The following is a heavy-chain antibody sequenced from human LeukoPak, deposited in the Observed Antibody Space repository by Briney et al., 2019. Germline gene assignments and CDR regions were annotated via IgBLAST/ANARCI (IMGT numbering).Heavy chain of an antibody. CDR3: AKGDYGDYVGPTYFDY. D-gene: IGHD4-17*01. J-gene: IGHJ4*02. Sequence: SETLSLTCTVSGGSISSYYWSWIRQPPGKGLEWIGYIYYSGSTNYNPSLKSRVTISVDTSKNQFSLKLSSVTAADTALYYCAKGDYGDYVGPTYFDYWGQGTLVTVSS. V-gene: IGHV4-59*01. CDR1: GGSISSYY. CDR2: IYYSGST.